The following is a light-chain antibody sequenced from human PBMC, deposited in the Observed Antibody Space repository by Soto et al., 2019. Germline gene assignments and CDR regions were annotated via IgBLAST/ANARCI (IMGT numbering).Light chain of an antibody. CDR1: QSVSSY. V-gene: IGKV3-11*01. Sequence: TQSPSTLSASVGNRVTITCRASQSVSSYLAWYQQKPGQAPRLLIYDASNRATGIPARFSGSGSGTDFTLTISSLEPEDFAVYYCQQRSNWPSTFGQGTRLEIK. CDR2: DAS. CDR3: QQRSNWPST. J-gene: IGKJ5*01.